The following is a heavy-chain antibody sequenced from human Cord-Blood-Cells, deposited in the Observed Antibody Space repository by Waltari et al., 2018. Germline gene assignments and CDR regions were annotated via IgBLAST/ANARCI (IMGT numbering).Heavy chain of an antibody. J-gene: IGHJ4*02. D-gene: IGHD4-4*01. CDR1: GYPFTVSY. CDR2: INPNSGGT. V-gene: IGHV1-2*04. CDR3: ARVSHDYNYYFDY. Sequence: QMQLVQSGAEVKKPGASVKVSCKASGYPFTVSYMHWVRQAPGQGPEWMGWINPNSGGTNYAQKFQGWVTMTRDTSISTAYMELSRLRSDDTAVYYCARVSHDYNYYFDYWGQGTLVTVSS.